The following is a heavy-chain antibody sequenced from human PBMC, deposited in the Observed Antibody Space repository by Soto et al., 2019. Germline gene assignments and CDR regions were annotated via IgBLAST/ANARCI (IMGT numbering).Heavy chain of an antibody. CDR2: ISGSGGST. CDR1: GFTFSGYA. V-gene: IGHV3-23*01. CDR3: AKDLHHGGAVYY. Sequence: GGSRRLSCAASGFTFSGYAMGWVRKAPGKGREWVSAISGSGGSTDYADSVKGRFTISRDNSKNTLYLQMNSLRAEDTAVYYCAKDLHHGGAVYYWGQGTLVTVSS. J-gene: IGHJ4*02. D-gene: IGHD3-16*01.